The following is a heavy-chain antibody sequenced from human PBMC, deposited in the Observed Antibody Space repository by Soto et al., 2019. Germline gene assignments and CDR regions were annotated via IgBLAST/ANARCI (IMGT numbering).Heavy chain of an antibody. CDR1: GFTFSNYW. CDR3: VRARIYY. V-gene: IGHV3-7*03. Sequence: EVQLVVSGGGLVQPGGSLRLSCAASGFTFSNYWMTWVRQSPAKGLEWVATINGDGTETYYGDSVQGRFTISRDNAKNSLFLSLNTLRDDDPDVYYCVRARIYYWGQGTLVTVSS. J-gene: IGHJ4*02. CDR2: INGDGTET.